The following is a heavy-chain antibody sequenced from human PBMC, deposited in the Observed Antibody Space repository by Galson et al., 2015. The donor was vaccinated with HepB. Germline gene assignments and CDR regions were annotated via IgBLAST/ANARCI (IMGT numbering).Heavy chain of an antibody. J-gene: IGHJ6*02. CDR2: IYSGGST. V-gene: IGHV3-66*01. D-gene: IGHD3-10*01. CDR1: GFTVSRNY. Sequence: SLRLSCAASGFTVSRNYMSWVRQAPGKGLEWVSVIYSGGSTYYADSVKGRFTISSDNSKNTLYLQMNSLRAEDTAVYYCARAVGGGYGSGSFKYYYFYGMDVWGQGTTVTVSS. CDR3: ARAVGGGYGSGSFKYYYFYGMDV.